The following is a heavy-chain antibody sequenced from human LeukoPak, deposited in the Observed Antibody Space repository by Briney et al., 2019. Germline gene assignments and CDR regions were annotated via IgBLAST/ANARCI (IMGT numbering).Heavy chain of an antibody. CDR2: IIPILGIA. V-gene: IGHV1-69*04. CDR3: ARVPIAIYSSSWHEIDY. Sequence: SVKVSCKASGYTFTGYYMHWVRQAPGQGLEWMGRIIPILGIANYAQKFQGRVTITADKSTSTAYMELSSLRSEDTAVYYCARVPIAIYSSSWHEIDYWGQGTLVTVSS. D-gene: IGHD6-13*01. CDR1: GYTFTGYY. J-gene: IGHJ4*02.